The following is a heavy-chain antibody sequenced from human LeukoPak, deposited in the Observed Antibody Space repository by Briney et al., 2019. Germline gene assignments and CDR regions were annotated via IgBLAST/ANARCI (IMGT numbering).Heavy chain of an antibody. D-gene: IGHD2/OR15-2a*01. CDR1: GFTFSTYW. CDR2: ISSDGSQT. CDR3: ARDTSMRSDY. J-gene: IGHJ4*02. V-gene: IGHV3-74*01. Sequence: GGSLRLSCAASGFTFSTYWIHWVRQAPGKGLVWVSCISSDGSQTRYADSVKGRFTVSRDNAKNTLYLQMNSLRAEDTAVYYCARDTSMRSDYWGQGTLVTVSP.